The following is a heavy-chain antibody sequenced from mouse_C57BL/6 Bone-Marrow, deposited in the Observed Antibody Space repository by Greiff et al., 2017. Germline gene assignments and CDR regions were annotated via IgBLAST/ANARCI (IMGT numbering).Heavy chain of an antibody. Sequence: EVQLQQSGPELVQPGASVKISCKASGYTFTDYYMNWVKQSHGKSLEWIGDINPNNGGTSYNQKFKGKATLTVDKSSSTAYMELRSLTSEDSAVYYCARDFYYGRDYAMDYWGQGTSVTVSS. CDR3: ARDFYYGRDYAMDY. CDR1: GYTFTDYY. J-gene: IGHJ4*01. V-gene: IGHV1-26*01. CDR2: INPNNGGT. D-gene: IGHD1-1*01.